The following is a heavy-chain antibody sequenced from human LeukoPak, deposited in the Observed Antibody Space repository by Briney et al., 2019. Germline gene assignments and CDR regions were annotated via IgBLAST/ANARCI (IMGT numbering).Heavy chain of an antibody. J-gene: IGHJ6*02. V-gene: IGHV4-4*07. CDR1: GGSISSYF. Sequence: SETLSLTCTVSGGSISSYFWTWIRQPAGKGLEWIGRIYTSGITNYNPSLKSRLTMSVDTSKNQFSLNLSSVTAVDTAVYYCARECRSSCPRGLDGWGQGTTGTVPS. D-gene: IGHD2-2*01. CDR3: ARECRSSCPRGLDG. CDR2: IYTSGIT.